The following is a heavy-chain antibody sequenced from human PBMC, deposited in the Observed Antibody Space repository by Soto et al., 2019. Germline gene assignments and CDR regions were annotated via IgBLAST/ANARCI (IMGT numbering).Heavy chain of an antibody. D-gene: IGHD2-15*01. CDR2: IIPILGIA. CDR1: GGTFSSYT. V-gene: IGHV1-69*02. Sequence: ASVKVSCKASGGTFSSYTISWVRQAPGQGLEWLGRIIPILGIANYAQKFQGRVTITADKSTSTAYMELSSLRSEDTAVYYCARASLDIVVVVAATNYYFDYWGQGTLVTVSS. J-gene: IGHJ4*02. CDR3: ARASLDIVVVVAATNYYFDY.